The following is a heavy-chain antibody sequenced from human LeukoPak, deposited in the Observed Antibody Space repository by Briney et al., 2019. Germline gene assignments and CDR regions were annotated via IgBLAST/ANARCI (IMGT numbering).Heavy chain of an antibody. D-gene: IGHD6-19*01. CDR1: GGSISSYY. CDR3: ARYSSGWRSFDI. J-gene: IGHJ3*02. V-gene: IGHV4-59*01. Sequence: SETLSLTCTVSGGSISSYYWSWIRRPPGKGLEWIGYIYYSGSTNYNPSLKSRVTISVDTSKNQFSLNLSSVTAADTAVYYCARYSSGWRSFDIWGQGTMVTVSS. CDR2: IYYSGST.